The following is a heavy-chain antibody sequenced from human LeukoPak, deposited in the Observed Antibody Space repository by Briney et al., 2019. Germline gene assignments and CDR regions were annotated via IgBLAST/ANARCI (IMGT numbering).Heavy chain of an antibody. CDR3: ARDLGTGNSGSLADY. J-gene: IGHJ4*02. CDR2: ISAYNGNT. D-gene: IGHD3-10*01. Sequence: GASVKVSCKASGYTFTSYGISWVRQAPGQGLEWMGWISAYNGNTNYAQKLQGRVTMTTDTSTSTAYMELRSLRSADTAVYYCARDLGTGNSGSLADYWGQGTLDTVSS. V-gene: IGHV1-18*01. CDR1: GYTFTSYG.